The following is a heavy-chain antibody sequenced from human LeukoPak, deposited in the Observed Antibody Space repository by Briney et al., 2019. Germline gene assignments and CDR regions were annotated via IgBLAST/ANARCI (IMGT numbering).Heavy chain of an antibody. D-gene: IGHD6-13*01. CDR1: GGTFSSYA. J-gene: IGHJ4*02. V-gene: IGHV1-69*04. CDR2: IIPILGIA. Sequence: SVKVSCKASGGTFSSYAISWVRQAPGQGLEWMGRIIPILGIANYAQKFQGRVTITADKSTSTAYMELSSLRSGDTAVYYCAREMGSIAAAGSFDYWGQGTLVTVSS. CDR3: AREMGSIAAAGSFDY.